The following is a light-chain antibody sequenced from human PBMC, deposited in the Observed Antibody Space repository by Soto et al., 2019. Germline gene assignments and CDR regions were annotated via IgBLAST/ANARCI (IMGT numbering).Light chain of an antibody. Sequence: QSVLTQPASVSGSPGQPITISCTGTSSDIGRYNFVSWYQQHPGKAPKVMIYEVTNRPSGVSNRFSGSKSGNTASLTISGLQAEDEADYYCSSHTSSSSWVFGVGTKLTVL. V-gene: IGLV2-14*01. CDR2: EVT. J-gene: IGLJ3*02. CDR1: SSDIGRYNF. CDR3: SSHTSSSSWV.